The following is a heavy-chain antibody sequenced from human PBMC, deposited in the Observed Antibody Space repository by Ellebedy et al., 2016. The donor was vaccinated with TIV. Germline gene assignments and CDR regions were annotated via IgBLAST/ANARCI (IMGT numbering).Heavy chain of an antibody. V-gene: IGHV3-74*01. D-gene: IGHD6-25*01. CDR1: GFTFSGYW. CDR2: INSDGSET. J-gene: IGHJ3*02. CDR3: ASDRGSDI. Sequence: PGGSLRLSCAASGFTFSGYWMHWVRQAPGKGLEWASRINSDGSETYYADSVKGRFTLSRDIAQTTLYLQMNSLRPEDTALYYCASDRGSDIWGQGTMVTVSS.